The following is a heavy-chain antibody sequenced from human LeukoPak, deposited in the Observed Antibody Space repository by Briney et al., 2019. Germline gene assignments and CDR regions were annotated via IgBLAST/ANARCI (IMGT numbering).Heavy chain of an antibody. CDR1: GFTFSCYA. J-gene: IGHJ4*02. V-gene: IGHV3-23*01. CDR2: ISGSGGST. D-gene: IGHD3-22*01. CDR3: AEPEGGYYDIRPD. Sequence: GGSLRLSCAASGFTFSCYAMSWVRQAPGKGLEWVSAISGSGGSTYYADSVKGRFTISRDNSKNTLYLQMNSLRAEDTAVYYCAEPEGGYYDIRPDWGQGTLVTVSS.